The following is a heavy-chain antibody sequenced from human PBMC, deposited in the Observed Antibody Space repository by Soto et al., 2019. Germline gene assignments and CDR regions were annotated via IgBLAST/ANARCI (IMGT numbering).Heavy chain of an antibody. Sequence: SETLSLTCAVSGDSISSGNWWSWVRQPPGMGPEWIGEIYRTGITNYSPSLKSRVTISVDKSKNQFSLSLNSVTAADTAVYYCARSSGSWRFDYWGQGTLVTVSS. D-gene: IGHD3-22*01. CDR3: ARSSGSWRFDY. J-gene: IGHJ4*02. V-gene: IGHV4-4*02. CDR1: GDSISSGNW. CDR2: IYRTGIT.